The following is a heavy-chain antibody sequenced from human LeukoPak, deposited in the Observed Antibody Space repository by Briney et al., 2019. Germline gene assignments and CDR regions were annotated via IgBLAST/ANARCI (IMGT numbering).Heavy chain of an antibody. CDR3: TKERGGGGRRINLMVGGYGP. Sequence: GGSLRLSCSASGFTFSFYAMHWVRQAPGKRPECVSAITGDGGRTYYADAVSGRFTISRDNSKNTLHLEMNSLRTDDTAVYYCTKERGGGGRRINLMVGGYGPWGQGTQVTVSS. D-gene: IGHD3-22*01. J-gene: IGHJ5*02. V-gene: IGHV3-64*04. CDR2: ITGDGGRT. CDR1: GFTFSFYA.